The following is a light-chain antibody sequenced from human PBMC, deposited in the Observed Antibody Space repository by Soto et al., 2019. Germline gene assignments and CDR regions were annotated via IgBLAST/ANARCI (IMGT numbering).Light chain of an antibody. CDR1: QSVSSY. V-gene: IGKV3-11*01. Sequence: EIVLTQSPATLSLSPGERATLSCRASQSVSSYLAWYQQKPGQAPRLLIYDASNRATGIPARFSGSGSGTDYIPPISSLEPQDVAVYYCQQRSNWPRGTFGQGTKLEIK. CDR2: DAS. CDR3: QQRSNWPRGT. J-gene: IGKJ2*02.